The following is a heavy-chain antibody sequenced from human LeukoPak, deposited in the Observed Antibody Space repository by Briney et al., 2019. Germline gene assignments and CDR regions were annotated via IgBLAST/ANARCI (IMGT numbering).Heavy chain of an antibody. J-gene: IGHJ3*02. CDR3: AGEMATKGGNAFDI. D-gene: IGHD5-24*01. CDR2: IYYSGST. V-gene: IGHV4-39*05. Sequence: SGTPSLTCTVSGGSISSSSYYWGWIRQPPGKGLEWIGSIYYSGSTYYNPSLKSRVTISVDTSKNQFSLKLSSVTAADTAVYYCAGEMATKGGNAFDIWGQRTIVSVCS. CDR1: GGSISSSSYY.